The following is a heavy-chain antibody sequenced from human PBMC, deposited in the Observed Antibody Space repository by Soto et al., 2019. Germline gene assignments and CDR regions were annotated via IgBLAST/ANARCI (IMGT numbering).Heavy chain of an antibody. CDR1: SRWS. V-gene: IGHV3-7*01. Sequence: SRWSPNRLHQAPGKGLEWVANIKQDGSEKYYVDSVKGRFTISRDNAKNSLYLQMNSLRAEDTAVYYCAREFDSGYDYGDYWGQGTLVTVSS. D-gene: IGHD5-12*01. J-gene: IGHJ4*02. CDR2: IKQDGSEK. CDR3: AREFDSGYDYGDY.